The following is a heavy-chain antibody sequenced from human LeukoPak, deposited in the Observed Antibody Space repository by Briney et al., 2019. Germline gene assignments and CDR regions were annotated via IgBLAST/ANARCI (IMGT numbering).Heavy chain of an antibody. CDR3: ARGFTMVRGVDFDY. V-gene: IGHV6-1*01. CDR1: GDSVSSNSAA. CDR2: TYYRSKWYN. D-gene: IGHD3-10*01. J-gene: IGHJ4*02. Sequence: SQTLSLTCAISGDSVSSNSAAWNWLRESPSRGLEWLGSTYYRSKWYNDYAVSVKSRITINPDTSKNQFSLQLNSVTPEDTAVYYCARGFTMVRGVDFDYWGQGTLVTVSS.